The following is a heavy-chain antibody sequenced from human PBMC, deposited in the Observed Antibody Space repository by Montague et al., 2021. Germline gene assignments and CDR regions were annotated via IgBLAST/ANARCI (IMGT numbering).Heavy chain of an antibody. CDR2: INGDSINI. CDR1: GFIFNNYV. CDR3: VKDTRDYYPDF. D-gene: IGHD3-3*01. Sequence: SLRLSCAASGFIFNNYVMNWVRHAPGKGLEWVSGINGDSINIDYACSVKGRFTIARDNAKNSLYLQMNSLRAEDTAFYYCVKDTRDYYPDFWGQGILVTVSS. J-gene: IGHJ4*02. V-gene: IGHV3-9*01.